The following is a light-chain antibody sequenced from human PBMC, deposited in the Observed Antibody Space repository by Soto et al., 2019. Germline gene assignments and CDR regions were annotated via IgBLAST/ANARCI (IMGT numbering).Light chain of an antibody. CDR1: SSDVGGYNY. CDR2: EVN. CDR3: SSYAGSSNV. J-gene: IGLJ1*01. Sequence: QSALTQPPSPSGSPGQSVAISCTGTSSDVGGYNYVSWYQQHPGKAPKLMIYEVNQRPSGVPDRFSGSKSGNTASLTVSGLQAEDEADYYCSSYAGSSNVFGTGTQLTVL. V-gene: IGLV2-8*01.